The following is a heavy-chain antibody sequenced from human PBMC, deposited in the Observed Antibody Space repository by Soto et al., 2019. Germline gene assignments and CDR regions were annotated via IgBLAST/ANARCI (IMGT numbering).Heavy chain of an antibody. Sequence: GASVKVSCKASGGTFSSYTISWVRQAPGQGLEWMGRIIPILGIANYAQKFQGRVTITADKSTSTAYMELSSLRSEDTAVYYCARDLFLSLSQNIAPAGMSSFWGQGTLVTLAS. CDR1: GGTFSSYT. J-gene: IGHJ4*02. D-gene: IGHD6-13*01. V-gene: IGHV1-69*04. CDR2: IIPILGIA. CDR3: ARDLFLSLSQNIAPAGMSSF.